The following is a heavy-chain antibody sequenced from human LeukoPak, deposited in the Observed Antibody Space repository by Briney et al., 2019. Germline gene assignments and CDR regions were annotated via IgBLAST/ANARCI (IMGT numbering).Heavy chain of an antibody. CDR2: INSDGSST. CDR1: GFTFSNYW. V-gene: IGHV3-74*03. CDR3: ATVAGTFSDAFDI. J-gene: IGHJ3*02. Sequence: PGGSLRLSCAASGFTFSNYWIHWVRQAPGKGLVWVSRINSDGSSTKYADSVKGRFTISRDNAKNTLYLQMNSLRAEDTAVYYCATVAGTFSDAFDIWGHGTMVTVFS. D-gene: IGHD6-19*01.